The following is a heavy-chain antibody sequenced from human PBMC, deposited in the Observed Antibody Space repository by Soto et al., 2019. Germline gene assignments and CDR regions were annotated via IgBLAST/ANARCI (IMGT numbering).Heavy chain of an antibody. CDR2: INHSGST. J-gene: IGHJ6*02. CDR3: ARVPYYYYYGMDV. V-gene: IGHV4-34*01. CDR1: GGSFSGYY. Sequence: PSETLSLTWTVYGGSFSGYYWSWIRQPPGKGLEWIGEINHSGSTNYNPSLKSRVTISVDTSKNQFSLKLSSVTAADTAVYYCARVPYYYYYGMDVWGQGNTVTGS.